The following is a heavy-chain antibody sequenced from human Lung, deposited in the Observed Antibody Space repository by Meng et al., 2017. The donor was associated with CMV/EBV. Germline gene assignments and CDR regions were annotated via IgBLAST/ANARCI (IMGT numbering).Heavy chain of an antibody. CDR2: INPSSGVT. Sequence: SVXVSXXTSGYTFSAYQMHWIRQAPGHGLEWMGWINPSSGVTRNAPKYQGRVTMTSDRYSTAYLELTSLTSDDTAFYYCARFGGAPVGSTPPDYWGQGTLVTVSS. J-gene: IGHJ4*02. CDR3: ARFGGAPVGSTPPDY. CDR1: GYTFSAYQ. D-gene: IGHD1-26*01. V-gene: IGHV1-2*02.